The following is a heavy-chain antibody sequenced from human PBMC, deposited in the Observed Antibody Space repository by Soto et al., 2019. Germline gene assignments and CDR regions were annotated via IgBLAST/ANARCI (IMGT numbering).Heavy chain of an antibody. CDR3: ALALGPTTGLAY. V-gene: IGHV4-31*02. Sequence: QVQLQESGPGLVKPSQTLSLTCSVSGASTVSHYHWTWIRQPPGKGLEWMGYIFNSGTTFYNPSLTSRLAKSMGTSGNHFSLELRSVTAADTAGYYCALALGPTTGLAYWGQGTLVTVSS. CDR2: IFNSGTT. CDR1: GASTVSHYH. D-gene: IGHD1-26*01. J-gene: IGHJ4*02.